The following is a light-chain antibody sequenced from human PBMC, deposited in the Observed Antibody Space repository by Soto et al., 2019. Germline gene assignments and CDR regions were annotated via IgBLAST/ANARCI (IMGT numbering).Light chain of an antibody. J-gene: IGKJ1*01. CDR3: QQCYVPPRT. Sequence: DIMMNNSPSPLSVSPRERGTMTCRASQGIRNYLACYQQKPGAVPKVLIYAASSSPSGAPSRFSGSGSATEFTLTISFLHAEDVAGYYCQQCYVPPRTFGQGTKVDIK. V-gene: IGKV1-27*01. CDR1: QGIRNY. CDR2: AAS.